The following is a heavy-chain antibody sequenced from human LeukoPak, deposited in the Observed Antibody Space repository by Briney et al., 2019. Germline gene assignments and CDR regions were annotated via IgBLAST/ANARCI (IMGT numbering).Heavy chain of an antibody. D-gene: IGHD3-10*01. CDR1: GFIVSSNY. J-gene: IGHJ4*02. CDR3: AILSGSGSYSYFDY. CDR2: IYSGGST. Sequence: PGGSLRLSCAASGFIVSSNYMSWVRQAPGKGREWVSVIYSGGSTYYADSVKGRFTISRHDSKNTLYLQMNSLRAEDTAVYYCAILSGSGSYSYFDYWGQGTLVTVSS. V-gene: IGHV3-53*04.